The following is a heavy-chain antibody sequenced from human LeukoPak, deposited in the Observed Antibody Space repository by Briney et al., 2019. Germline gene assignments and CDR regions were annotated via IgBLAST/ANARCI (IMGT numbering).Heavy chain of an antibody. CDR3: ARDWGRRYSSGWYGDFDY. Sequence: PGRSLRLSCAASGFTFSNYAMHWVRQAPGKGLEWVAVISYDGSDKYYADSVKGRFTISRDNSMNTLYLQMNSLRPEDTAVYYCARDWGRRYSSGWYGDFDYWGQGTLVTVSS. CDR1: GFTFSNYA. V-gene: IGHV3-30-3*01. J-gene: IGHJ4*02. CDR2: ISYDGSDK. D-gene: IGHD6-19*01.